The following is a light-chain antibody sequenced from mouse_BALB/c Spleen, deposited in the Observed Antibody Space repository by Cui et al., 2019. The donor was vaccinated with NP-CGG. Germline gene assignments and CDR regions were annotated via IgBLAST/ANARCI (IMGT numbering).Light chain of an antibody. J-gene: IGLJ1*01. V-gene: IGLV1*01. CDR1: TGAVTTSNY. Sequence: QAVVTQAPALTTSPGETVTLTCPSSTGAVTTSNYANWVQEKPDHLFTGLIGGTNNRAPGVPARFSGSLIGDKSALIITGAQTEDEAIYFCALWYSNHWVFGGGTKLTVL. CDR2: GTN. CDR3: ALWYSNHWV.